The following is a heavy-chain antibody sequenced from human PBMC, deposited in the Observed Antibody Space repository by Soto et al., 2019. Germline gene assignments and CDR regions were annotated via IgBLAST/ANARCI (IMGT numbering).Heavy chain of an antibody. CDR1: GYSFTSNW. V-gene: IGHV5-51*01. CDR2: IYPPDSDT. J-gene: IGHJ5*02. Sequence: PGESLKISCKDSGYSFTSNWIAWVRQMPGKGLEWMGIIYPPDSDTKYSPSFQGQVTISADKSISTAYLRWSSLKASDTAMYYCARVQRGPQGFLAWLAPWGQGTLVTVSS. D-gene: IGHD1-1*01. CDR3: ARVQRGPQGFLAWLAP.